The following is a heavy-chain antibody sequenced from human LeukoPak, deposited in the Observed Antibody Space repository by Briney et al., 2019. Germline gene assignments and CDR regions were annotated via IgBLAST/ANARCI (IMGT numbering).Heavy chain of an antibody. J-gene: IGHJ3*02. CDR1: GLTVSRNY. CDR3: ARGRELGTDAFDI. Sequence: GGSLRLSCAASGLTVSRNYMSWVRQAPGKGLEWVSVIFSGGATYYADSVKGRFTFSRDSSKNTVDLQMNSLRAEDTAVYYCARGRELGTDAFDIWGQGTMVTVSS. CDR2: IFSGGAT. D-gene: IGHD7-27*01. V-gene: IGHV3-66*01.